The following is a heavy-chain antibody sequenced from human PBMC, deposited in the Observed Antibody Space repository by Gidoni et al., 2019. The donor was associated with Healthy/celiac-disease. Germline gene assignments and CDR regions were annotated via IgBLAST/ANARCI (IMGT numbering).Heavy chain of an antibody. D-gene: IGHD2-15*01. Sequence: VQLVESGGGLVQPGGSLRLSCGASGFTFSSHWMHWVRQAPGKGLVCVSRIKTDGSSTSYADSVKGRFTISRDNAKNTVYLQMNSLRAEDTAVYYCARQWYGFDYWGQGTQVTVSS. V-gene: IGHV3-74*01. CDR1: GFTFSSHW. J-gene: IGHJ4*02. CDR3: ARQWYGFDY. CDR2: IKTDGSST.